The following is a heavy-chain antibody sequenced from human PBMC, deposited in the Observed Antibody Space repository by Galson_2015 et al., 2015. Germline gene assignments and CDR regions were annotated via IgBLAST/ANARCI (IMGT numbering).Heavy chain of an antibody. CDR3: ARDRYYGDYVLYGMDV. CDR1: GYTFTSYY. J-gene: IGHJ6*02. CDR2: INPSGGST. D-gene: IGHD4-17*01. Sequence: SVKVSCKASGYTFTSYYMHWVRQAPGQGLEWMGIINPSGGSTSYAQKFQGRVTMTRDTSTSTVYMELSSLRSEDTAVYYCARDRYYGDYVLYGMDVWGQGTTVTVSS. V-gene: IGHV1-46*01.